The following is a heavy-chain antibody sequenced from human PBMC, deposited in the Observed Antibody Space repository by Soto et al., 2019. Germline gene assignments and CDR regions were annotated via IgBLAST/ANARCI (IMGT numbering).Heavy chain of an antibody. Sequence: HLVASGGGVVQPRKSLSFSCAASKFTFSTYDMHWVRQAPGKGLECVAVVSYDGNKRYYADSVRGRFTISRDNSKNTVYLEMNSLRPEDTAVYFCAKGRDSTGWYYRVGDYWGQGNLVTVSS. V-gene: IGHV3-30*18. D-gene: IGHD6-19*01. CDR3: AKGRDSTGWYYRVGDY. CDR2: VSYDGNKR. J-gene: IGHJ4*02. CDR1: KFTFSTYD.